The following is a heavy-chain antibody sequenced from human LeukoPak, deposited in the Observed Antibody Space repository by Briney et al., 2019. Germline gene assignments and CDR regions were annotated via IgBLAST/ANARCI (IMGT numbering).Heavy chain of an antibody. Sequence: GGSLRLSCAASGFTFSSYAMSWVRQAPGKGLGWVSAISGSGGSTYYADSVKGRFTISRDNSKNTLYLQMNSLRAEDTAVYYCGRGGDCPDYWGQGTLVTVSS. CDR2: ISGSGGST. CDR1: GFTFSSYA. V-gene: IGHV3-23*01. J-gene: IGHJ4*02. D-gene: IGHD2-21*02. CDR3: GRGGDCPDY.